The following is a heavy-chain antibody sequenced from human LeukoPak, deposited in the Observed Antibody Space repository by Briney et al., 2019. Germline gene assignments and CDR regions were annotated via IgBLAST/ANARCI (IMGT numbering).Heavy chain of an antibody. D-gene: IGHD2-2*02. V-gene: IGHV1-24*01. Sequence: GASVKVSCKVSGYTLTELSMHWVRQAPGKGLEWMGGFDPEDGETIYAQKFQGRVTMTEDTSTDTAYMELSSLRSEDTAVYYCATRRVVPAAIGEYFQHWGQGTLVTVSS. CDR2: FDPEDGET. J-gene: IGHJ1*01. CDR3: ATRRVVPAAIGEYFQH. CDR1: GYTLTELS.